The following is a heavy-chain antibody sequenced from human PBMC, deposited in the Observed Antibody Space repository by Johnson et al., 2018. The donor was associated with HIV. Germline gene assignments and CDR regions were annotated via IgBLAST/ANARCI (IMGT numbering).Heavy chain of an antibody. CDR2: IFSAGDT. CDR1: RITVGSNY. V-gene: IGHV3-66*01. D-gene: IGHD5-18*01. CDR3: LFGGYSYGLAFDI. Sequence: VQLVESGGGLVQSGGSLRLSCEASRITVGSNYMSWVRRAPGKGLEWVSVIFSAGDTYYADSVKGRFTISRDNSKNTLYLQMNSLRAEDTAVYYCLFGGYSYGLAFDIWGQGTMVTVSS. J-gene: IGHJ3*02.